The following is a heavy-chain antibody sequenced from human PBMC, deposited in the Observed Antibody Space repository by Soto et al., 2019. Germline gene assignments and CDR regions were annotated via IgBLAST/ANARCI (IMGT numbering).Heavy chain of an antibody. J-gene: IGHJ4*02. CDR1: GGSISSSSHY. CDR3: ARGYGGTFDY. Sequence: SETLSLTCTVSGGSISSSSHYWGWIRQPPGRGLEWIGSIYYSGSTYYNPSLKSRVTISVDTSKNQFSLKLSSVTAADTAVYYCARGYGGTFDYWGQGTLVTVSS. V-gene: IGHV4-39*07. CDR2: IYYSGST. D-gene: IGHD2-15*01.